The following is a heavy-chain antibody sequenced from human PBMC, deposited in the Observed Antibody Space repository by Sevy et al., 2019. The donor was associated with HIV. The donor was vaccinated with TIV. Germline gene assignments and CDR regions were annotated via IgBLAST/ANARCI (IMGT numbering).Heavy chain of an antibody. CDR1: GFTFRTYA. J-gene: IGHJ4*02. CDR2: ISSNGDNA. D-gene: IGHD1-26*01. Sequence: GGSLRLSCAASGFTFRTYALHWVRQAPGRGLEWLALISSNGDNAFYANSVRGRLTVSRDNSMNTLSLQMSSLTAEDTAVYYCARGPEWELTSFLSNWGQGTLVTVSS. V-gene: IGHV3-30-3*01. CDR3: ARGPEWELTSFLSN.